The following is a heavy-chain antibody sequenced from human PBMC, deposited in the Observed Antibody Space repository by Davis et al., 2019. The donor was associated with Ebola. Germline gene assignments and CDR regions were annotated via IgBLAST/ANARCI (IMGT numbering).Heavy chain of an antibody. CDR3: ARGRDYIWGSYRYGY. CDR2: IYYSGST. J-gene: IGHJ4*02. V-gene: IGHV4-59*08. Sequence: MPGGSLSLTCTVSGGSISSYYWSWIRQPPGKGLEWIGYIYYSGSTNYNPSLKSRVTISLDTSKNQFSLKLNSVTAADTAVYYCARGRDYIWGSYRYGYWGQGTLVTVSS. CDR1: GGSISSYY. D-gene: IGHD3-16*02.